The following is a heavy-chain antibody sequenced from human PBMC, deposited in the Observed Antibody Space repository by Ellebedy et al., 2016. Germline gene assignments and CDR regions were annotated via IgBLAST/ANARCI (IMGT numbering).Heavy chain of an antibody. Sequence: SETLSLTXTVSGGSISSSWWSWIRQPAGKGLEWIGDMSYSGSIDYNPSLKSRVTTSLDMSKNHFSLRLTSATAADTAMYYCAREGRPGITTSGTRAFDIWGPGTMVTVSS. CDR2: MSYSGSI. CDR3: AREGRPGITTSGTRAFDI. CDR1: GGSISSSW. D-gene: IGHD6-13*01. J-gene: IGHJ3*02. V-gene: IGHV4-59*01.